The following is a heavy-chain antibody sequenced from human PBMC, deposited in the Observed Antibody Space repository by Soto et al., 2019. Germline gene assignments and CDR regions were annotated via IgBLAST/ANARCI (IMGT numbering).Heavy chain of an antibody. D-gene: IGHD3-22*01. CDR1: GGTFSSYT. CDR2: IIPILGIA. Sequence: SVKVSCKASGGTFSSYTISWVRQAPGQGLEWMGRIIPILGIANYAQKFQGRVTITADKSTSTAYMELSSLRSEDTAVYYCARDPNYYDSSGYYPPLYYYYVMDVWGQGTTVTVSS. V-gene: IGHV1-69*04. CDR3: ARDPNYYDSSGYYPPLYYYYVMDV. J-gene: IGHJ6*02.